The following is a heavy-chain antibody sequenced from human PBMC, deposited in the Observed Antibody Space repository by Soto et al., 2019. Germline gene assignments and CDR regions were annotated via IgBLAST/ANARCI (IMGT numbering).Heavy chain of an antibody. Sequence: GGSLRLSCAASGFTFSSYWMHWVRQAPGKGLVWVSRINSDGSSTSYADSVKGRFTISRDNAKNTLYLQMNSLRAEDTAVYYCARIMITFGGVIPDAFDIWGQGTMVTVSS. V-gene: IGHV3-74*01. D-gene: IGHD3-16*02. CDR2: INSDGSST. J-gene: IGHJ3*02. CDR1: GFTFSSYW. CDR3: ARIMITFGGVIPDAFDI.